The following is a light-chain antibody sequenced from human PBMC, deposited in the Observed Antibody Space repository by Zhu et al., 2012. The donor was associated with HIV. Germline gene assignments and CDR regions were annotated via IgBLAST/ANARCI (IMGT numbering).Light chain of an antibody. V-gene: IGKV3-20*01. CDR2: GAS. Sequence: EIVLTQSPGTLSLSPGERATLSCRASQSVSRTYLAWYQQKPGQAPRPLIYGASNRPTGIPDRFSGSGSGTDFTLTITRVEPEDFAVYYCQHYGGSPPITFGQGTRLDI. CDR1: QSVSRTY. J-gene: IGKJ5*01. CDR3: QHYGGSPPIT.